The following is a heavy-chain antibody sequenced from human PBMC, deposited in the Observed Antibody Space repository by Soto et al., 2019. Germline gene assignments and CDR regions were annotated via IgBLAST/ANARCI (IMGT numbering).Heavy chain of an antibody. Sequence: ASVKVSCKASGYTFTSYDINWVRQATGQGLEWMGWMNPNSGNTGYAQKFQGRVTMTRNTSISTAYMELSSLRSEDTAVYYCARYEGKVTMVRGGLQASYYYYYMDVWGKGTTVTVSS. CDR1: GYTFTSYD. CDR3: ARYEGKVTMVRGGLQASYYYYYMDV. V-gene: IGHV1-8*01. J-gene: IGHJ6*03. CDR2: MNPNSGNT. D-gene: IGHD3-10*01.